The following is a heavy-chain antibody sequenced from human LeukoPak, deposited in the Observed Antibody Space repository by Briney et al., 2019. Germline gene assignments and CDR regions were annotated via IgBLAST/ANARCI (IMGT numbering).Heavy chain of an antibody. CDR2: IWYDGSNK. CDR1: GFTFSNYG. D-gene: IGHD2-2*02. J-gene: IGHJ4*02. CDR3: ARVRGDCSSTSCYSDY. Sequence: GGSLRLSCAASGFTFSNYGMHWVRQAPGKGLEWVAIIWYDGSNKYYADSVKGRFTVSRDNSKNTVYLQMGSLRAEDTAVYYCARVRGDCSSTSCYSDYWGQGTLVTVSS. V-gene: IGHV3-33*01.